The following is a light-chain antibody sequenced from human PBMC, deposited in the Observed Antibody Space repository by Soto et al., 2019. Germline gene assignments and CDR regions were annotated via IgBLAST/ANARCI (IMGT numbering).Light chain of an antibody. V-gene: IGKV1-39*01. Sequence: DIQMTQSPSSLSASLGDRVTITCRASQSISSYLNWYQQKPGKAPNLLIYAASSLQSGVPSRFNGRGSGTDFTLPISRLQPEDFATYYCQQSYSTPYTFGQGTKLEIK. CDR3: QQSYSTPYT. CDR2: AAS. CDR1: QSISSY. J-gene: IGKJ2*01.